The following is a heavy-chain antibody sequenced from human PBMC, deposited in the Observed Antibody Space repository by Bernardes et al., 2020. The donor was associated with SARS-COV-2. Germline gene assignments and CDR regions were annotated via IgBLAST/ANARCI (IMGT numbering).Heavy chain of an antibody. Sequence: SETLSLTCTVSGGSISSGGYYWSWIRQHPGKGLQWIGYIYYSGSTYYNPSLKSRVTISVDTSKNQFSLKLSSVTAADTAVYYCARRDPGGNFDYWGQGTLVTVSS. CDR1: GGSISSGGYY. CDR3: ARRDPGGNFDY. J-gene: IGHJ4*02. V-gene: IGHV4-31*03. D-gene: IGHD1-26*01. CDR2: IYYSGST.